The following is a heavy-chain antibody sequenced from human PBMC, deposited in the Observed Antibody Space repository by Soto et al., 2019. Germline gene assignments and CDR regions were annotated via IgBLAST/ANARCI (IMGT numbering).Heavy chain of an antibody. V-gene: IGHV3-11*01. D-gene: IGHD5-18*01. CDR3: ARDLEFLGYSYGLDY. CDR1: GFTFSDYY. J-gene: IGHJ4*02. CDR2: ISSSGSTI. Sequence: GGSLRLSCAASGFTFSDYYMSWIRQAPGKGLEWVSYISSSGSTIYYADSVKGLFTISRDNAKNSLYLQMNSLRAEDTAVYYCARDLEFLGYSYGLDYWGQGTLVTVSS.